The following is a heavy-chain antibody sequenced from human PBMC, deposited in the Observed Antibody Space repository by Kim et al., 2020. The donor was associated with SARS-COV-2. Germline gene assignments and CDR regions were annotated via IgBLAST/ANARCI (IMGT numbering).Heavy chain of an antibody. J-gene: IGHJ6*02. V-gene: IGHV4-59*01. CDR1: GGSISSYY. CDR3: ARDLHYYGSGSYYYYYGMDV. CDR2: IYYSGST. D-gene: IGHD3-10*01. Sequence: SETLSLTFTVSGGSISSYYWSWIRQPPGKGLEWIGYIYYSGSTNYNPSLKSRVTISVDTSKNQFSLKLSSVTAADTAVYYCARDLHYYGSGSYYYYYGMDVWGQGTTVTVSS.